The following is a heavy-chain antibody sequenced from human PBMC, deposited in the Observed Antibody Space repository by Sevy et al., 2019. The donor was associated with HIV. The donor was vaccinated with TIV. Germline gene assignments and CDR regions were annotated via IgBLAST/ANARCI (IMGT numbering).Heavy chain of an antibody. J-gene: IGHJ4*02. CDR2: INWNGGST. CDR3: ARHLQYSSSSPLDY. D-gene: IGHD6-6*01. CDR1: GFTFDDYG. Sequence: GGSLRLSCAASGFTFDDYGMSWVRQAPGKGLEWVSGINWNGGSTGYADSVMGRFTISRDNAKNSLYLQMNSLRAEDTALYHCARHLQYSSSSPLDYWGQGTLVTVSS. V-gene: IGHV3-20*01.